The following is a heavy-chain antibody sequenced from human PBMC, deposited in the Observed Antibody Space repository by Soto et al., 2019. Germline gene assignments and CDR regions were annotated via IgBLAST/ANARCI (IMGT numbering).Heavy chain of an antibody. CDR3: AGDSTDGDFVDAFDV. J-gene: IGHJ3*01. V-gene: IGHV3-66*01. CDR1: GFTVSGHY. CDR2: IFAGGTT. Sequence: ELQLVESGGGLVQPGGSPRLSCAASGFTVSGHYVNWVRQAPGKGLEWVAVIFAGGTTYSADSVEGRFTISRDISKNTVSLEMNSLRVEDTAVYYCAGDSTDGDFVDAFDVWGQGTMVTVSS. D-gene: IGHD4-17*01.